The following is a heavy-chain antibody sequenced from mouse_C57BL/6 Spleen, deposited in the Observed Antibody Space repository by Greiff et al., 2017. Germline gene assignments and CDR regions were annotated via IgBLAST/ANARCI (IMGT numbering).Heavy chain of an antibody. D-gene: IGHD1-1*02. CDR1: GYAFSSSW. V-gene: IGHV1-82*01. Sequence: VKLMESGPELVKPGASVKISCKASGYAFSSSWMNWVKQRPGKGLEWIGRIYPGDGDTNYNGKFKGKATLTADKSSSTAYMQLSSLTSEDSAVYFCASGGYLYAMDYWGQGTSVTVSS. J-gene: IGHJ4*01. CDR2: IYPGDGDT. CDR3: ASGGYLYAMDY.